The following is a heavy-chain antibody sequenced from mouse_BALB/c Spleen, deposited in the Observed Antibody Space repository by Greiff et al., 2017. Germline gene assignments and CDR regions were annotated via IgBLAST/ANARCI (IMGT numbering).Heavy chain of an antibody. CDR3: AVYGNYFDY. J-gene: IGHJ2*01. CDR2: ISYDGSN. V-gene: IGHV3-6*02. Sequence: EVKLVESGPGLVKPSQSLSLTCSVTGYSFTSGYYWNWIRQFPGNKLEWMGYISYDGSNNYKPSLKNRISITRNTSKNQFFLKLNSVTTEDTATYYCAVYGNYFDYWGQGTTLTVSS. CDR1: GYSFTSGYY. D-gene: IGHD2-1*01.